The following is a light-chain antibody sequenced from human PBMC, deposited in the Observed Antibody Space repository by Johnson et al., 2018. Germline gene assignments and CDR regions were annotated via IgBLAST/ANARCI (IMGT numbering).Light chain of an antibody. Sequence: QSVLTQPPSVSAAPGQKVTISCSGSSSNIGNNYVSWYQQLPGTAPKLLIYENNKRPSGIPDRFSGSKSATSATLGITGLQTGDEADDYCGTWDSSLSAVNVFGTGTKVTVL. J-gene: IGLJ1*01. CDR2: ENN. V-gene: IGLV1-51*02. CDR1: SSNIGNNY. CDR3: GTWDSSLSAVNV.